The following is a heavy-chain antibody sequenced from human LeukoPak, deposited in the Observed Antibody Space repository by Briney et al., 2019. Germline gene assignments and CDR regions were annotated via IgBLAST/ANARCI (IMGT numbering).Heavy chain of an antibody. CDR1: GFTFSSYA. Sequence: GGSLRLSCAASGFTFSSYAMSWVRQAPGKGVEWVSAISGSGGSTYYADSGKGRFTIYRDNSNNRVYMEMNSLRAEDTAVYYCAKDAPVNIVVVPAANSWGQGTLVTVSS. J-gene: IGHJ4*02. V-gene: IGHV3-23*01. CDR2: ISGSGGST. CDR3: AKDAPVNIVVVPAANS. D-gene: IGHD2-2*01.